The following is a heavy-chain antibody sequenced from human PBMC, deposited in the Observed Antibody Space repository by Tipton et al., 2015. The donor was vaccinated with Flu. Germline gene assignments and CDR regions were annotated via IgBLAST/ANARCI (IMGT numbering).Heavy chain of an antibody. J-gene: IGHJ3*02. CDR2: INHHGTEK. V-gene: IGHV3-7*03. CDR1: GFPISNHW. CDR3: ARTNAFDI. Sequence: SLRLSCVASGFPISNHWMSWVRQAPGKGLEWVANINHHGTEKYYMDSVEGRFTISRDNARNSLDLQMNSLRAEDTAVYYCARTNAFDIWGQGTLVTVS.